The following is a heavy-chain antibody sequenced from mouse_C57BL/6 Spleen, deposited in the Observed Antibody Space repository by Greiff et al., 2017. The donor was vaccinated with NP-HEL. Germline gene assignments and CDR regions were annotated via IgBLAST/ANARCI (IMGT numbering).Heavy chain of an antibody. V-gene: IGHV5-9-1*02. D-gene: IGHD2-2*01. Sequence: EVTLVESGEGLVKPGGSLKLSCAASGFTFSSYAMSWVRQTPEKRLEWVAYISSGGDYIYYADTVKGRFTISSDNARNTLYLQMSSLKSEDTAMYYCTRDPAIYYGYDGAMDYWGQGTSVTVSS. J-gene: IGHJ4*01. CDR2: ISSGGDYI. CDR1: GFTFSSYA. CDR3: TRDPAIYYGYDGAMDY.